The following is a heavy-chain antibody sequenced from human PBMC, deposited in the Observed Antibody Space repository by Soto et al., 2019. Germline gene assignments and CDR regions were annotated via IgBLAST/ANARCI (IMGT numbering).Heavy chain of an antibody. D-gene: IGHD3-3*01. CDR3: ARAPYYDIWSGYSDNWFDP. V-gene: IGHV4-59*01. Sequence: SETLSLTCTVSGGSISSYYLSWIRQPPGKGLEWIGFIYYSGSTNYNPSLRSRVTISVDTSKNQFSLKLSSVTAADTAVYYCARAPYYDIWSGYSDNWFDPWGQGTLVTVSS. J-gene: IGHJ5*02. CDR1: GGSISSYY. CDR2: IYYSGST.